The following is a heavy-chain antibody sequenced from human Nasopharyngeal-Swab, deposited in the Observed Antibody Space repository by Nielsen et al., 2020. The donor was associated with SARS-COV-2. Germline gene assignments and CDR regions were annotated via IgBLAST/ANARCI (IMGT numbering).Heavy chain of an antibody. Sequence: SETLSLTCAVYGGSFSGYYWNWIRQPPGKGLEWIGEINNSGRTHYNPSLKSRVTVSLDTSQNQFSLKLTSVTAADTAVYYCAEKGYSSSWYVYWGPGTLVTVSS. J-gene: IGHJ4*02. D-gene: IGHD6-13*01. V-gene: IGHV4-34*01. CDR3: AEKGYSSSWYVY. CDR2: INNSGRT. CDR1: GGSFSGYY.